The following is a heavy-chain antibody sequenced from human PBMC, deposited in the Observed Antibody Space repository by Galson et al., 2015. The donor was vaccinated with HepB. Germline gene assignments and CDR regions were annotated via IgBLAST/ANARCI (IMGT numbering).Heavy chain of an antibody. Sequence: SLRLSCAASGFTFSSYWMSWVRQAPGKGLEWVANIKQDGSEKYYVDTVKGRFTISRDNAKNSLYLQMNSLRAEDTAVYYCARYTAMVTLFDYWGQGTLVTVSS. V-gene: IGHV3-7*03. CDR1: GFTFSSYW. J-gene: IGHJ4*02. D-gene: IGHD5-18*01. CDR3: ARYTAMVTLFDY. CDR2: IKQDGSEK.